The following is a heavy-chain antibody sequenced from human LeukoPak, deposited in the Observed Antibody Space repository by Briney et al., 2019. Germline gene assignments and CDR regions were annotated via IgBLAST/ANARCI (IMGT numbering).Heavy chain of an antibody. Sequence: PGGSLRLSCAASGFTFSSYAMSWVRQAPGKGLEWVALISYDGSNKYYADSVKGRFTISRDNSKNTMSLQMNSLRREDTAVYYCASRTNSGPPFWGQGTLVTVSS. CDR3: ASRTNSGPPF. V-gene: IGHV3-30-3*01. CDR2: ISYDGSNK. D-gene: IGHD3-10*01. CDR1: GFTFSSYA. J-gene: IGHJ1*01.